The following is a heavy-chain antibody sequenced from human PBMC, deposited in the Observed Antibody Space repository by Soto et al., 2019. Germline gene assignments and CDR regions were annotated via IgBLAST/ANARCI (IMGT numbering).Heavy chain of an antibody. D-gene: IGHD3-16*01. V-gene: IGHV3-23*01. CDR2: ISGSGGST. CDR1: GFTFSSYA. Sequence: GGYLRLSCAASGFTFSSYAMSWVRQAPGKGLEWVSAISGSGGSTYYADSVKGWFTISRDNSKNTLYLQMNSLRAEDTAVYYWAKILYGGSCSDVFDIGGKGTIVPV. J-gene: IGHJ3*02. CDR3: AKILYGGSCSDVFDI.